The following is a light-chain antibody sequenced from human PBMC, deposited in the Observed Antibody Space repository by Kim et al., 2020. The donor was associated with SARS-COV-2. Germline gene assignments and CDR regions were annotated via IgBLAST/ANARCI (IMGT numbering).Light chain of an antibody. CDR3: DSRDTSGNLVI. CDR2: GDN. Sequence: SSELTQDPAVSVALGQTFRITCQGDSLRSHYASWYQQKPGQAPVLVNYGDNKRTSGIPDRFSGSSSGNTASLTIIGAQAEDEADYYCDSRDTSGNLVIFGGGTQLTVL. J-gene: IGLJ2*01. CDR1: SLRSHY. V-gene: IGLV3-19*01.